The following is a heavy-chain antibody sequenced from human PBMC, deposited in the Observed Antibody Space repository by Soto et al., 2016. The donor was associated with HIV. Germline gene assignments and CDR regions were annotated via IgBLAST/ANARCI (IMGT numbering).Heavy chain of an antibody. V-gene: IGHV3-23*01. CDR1: GFTFSSYA. J-gene: IGHJ3*02. Sequence: EVQLLESGGGLVQPGGSLRLSCAASGFTFSSYAMSWVRQAPGKGLEWVSAISGSGGSTYYADSVKGRFTISRDNSKNTLYLQMNSLRAEDTAVYYCAKDYCSGGSCFDAFDIWGQGTMVTVSS. CDR2: ISGSGGST. D-gene: IGHD2-15*01. CDR3: AKDYCSGGSCFDAFDI.